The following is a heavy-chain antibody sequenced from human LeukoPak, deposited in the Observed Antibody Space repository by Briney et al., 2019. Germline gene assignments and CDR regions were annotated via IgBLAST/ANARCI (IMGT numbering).Heavy chain of an antibody. Sequence: GASVKVSCKASGYTFTSYYMHWVRQAPGQGLEWMGIINPSGGSTSYAQKFQGRVTMTRDTSTSTVYMELSSLRSEDTAVYYCARGVVGAPQGYYFDYWGQGTLVTVSS. CDR2: INPSGGST. CDR1: GYTFTSYY. V-gene: IGHV1-46*01. J-gene: IGHJ4*02. CDR3: ARGVVGAPQGYYFDY. D-gene: IGHD1-26*01.